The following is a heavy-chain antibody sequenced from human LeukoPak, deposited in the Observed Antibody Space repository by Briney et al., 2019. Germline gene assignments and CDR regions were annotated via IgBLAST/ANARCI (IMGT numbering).Heavy chain of an antibody. CDR2: MYYSGGT. J-gene: IGHJ3*02. Sequence: SETLSLTCTVSGGSISSSSHYWGWIRQPPGKGLEWIGSMYYSGGTYRNPSLKSRVTVSVDTSKNQFSLKLTSVTAADTAVYYCARDRGARDAFDIWGQGTMVTVSS. CDR3: ARDRGARDAFDI. V-gene: IGHV4-39*02. D-gene: IGHD1-26*01. CDR1: GGSISSSSHY.